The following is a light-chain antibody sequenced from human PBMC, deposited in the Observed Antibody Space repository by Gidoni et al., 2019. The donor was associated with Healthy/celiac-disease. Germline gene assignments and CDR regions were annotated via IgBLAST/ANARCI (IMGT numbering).Light chain of an antibody. J-gene: IGLJ1*01. CDR1: SLRSYY. CDR3: NSRDSSGNIWV. V-gene: IGLV3-19*01. CDR2: GKN. Sequence: SSELTQAPAVSVALGQTVRITCQGDSLRSYYASWYQQKPGQAPVLVIYGKNNRPSGIPDRFSGSSSGNTASLTITGAQAEDEADYYCNSRDSSGNIWVFGTGTKVTVL.